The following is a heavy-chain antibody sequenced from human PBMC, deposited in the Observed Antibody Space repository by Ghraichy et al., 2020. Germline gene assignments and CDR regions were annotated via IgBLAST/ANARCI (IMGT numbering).Heavy chain of an antibody. D-gene: IGHD2-21*02. CDR2: ISGSGGST. J-gene: IGHJ4*02. CDR1: GFTFSSYA. CDR3: AKDHGVVTTRGYFDY. Sequence: GGSLRLSCAASGFTFSSYAMSWVRQAPGKGLEWVSAISGSGGSTYYADSVKGRFTISRDNSKNTLYLQMNSLRAEDTAVYYCAKDHGVVTTRGYFDYWGQGTLVTVSS. V-gene: IGHV3-23*01.